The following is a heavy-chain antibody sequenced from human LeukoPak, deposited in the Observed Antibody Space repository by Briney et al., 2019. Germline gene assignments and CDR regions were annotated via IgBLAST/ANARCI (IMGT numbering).Heavy chain of an antibody. CDR1: GYTFTSYA. Sequence: ASVKVSCKASGYTFTSYAMNWVRQAPGQGLEWMGWINTNTGNPTYAQGFTGRFVFSLDTSVSTAYLQISSLKAEDTAVYYCARVLYTMVRGVIGDFDYWGQGTLVTVSS. V-gene: IGHV7-4-1*02. J-gene: IGHJ4*02. D-gene: IGHD3-10*01. CDR2: INTNTGNP. CDR3: ARVLYTMVRGVIGDFDY.